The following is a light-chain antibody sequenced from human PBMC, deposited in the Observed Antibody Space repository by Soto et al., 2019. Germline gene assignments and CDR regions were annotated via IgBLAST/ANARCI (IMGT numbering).Light chain of an antibody. CDR2: DAS. J-gene: IGKJ1*01. CDR3: QKYDDWPET. Sequence: EIVLTQSPGTLSLSPGERATLSCRASQSVSSSYLAWYQQKPGQAPRLLIYDASSRATGIPARFSGSGSGTEFTLTISSLQSEDLAVYYCQKYDDWPETFGQGTKV. CDR1: QSVSSSY. V-gene: IGKV3-20*01.